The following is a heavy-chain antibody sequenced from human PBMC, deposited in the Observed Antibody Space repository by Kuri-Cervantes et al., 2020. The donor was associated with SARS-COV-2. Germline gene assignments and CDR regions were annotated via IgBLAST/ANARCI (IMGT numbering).Heavy chain of an antibody. CDR3: VVGFFSSRKWDY. J-gene: IGHJ4*02. CDR1: GYTFTSYD. D-gene: IGHD2-15*01. V-gene: IGHV1-8*03. CDR2: MNPNSGNT. Sequence: ASVKVSCKASGYTFTSYDINWVRQATGQGLEWMGWMNPNSGNTGYAQKFQGRVTITRNTSTSTVYMELSSLTSEDTAVYFCVVGFFSSRKWDYWGQGTLVTVSS.